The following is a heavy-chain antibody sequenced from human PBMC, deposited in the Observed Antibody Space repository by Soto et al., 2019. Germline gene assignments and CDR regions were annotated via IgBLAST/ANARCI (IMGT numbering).Heavy chain of an antibody. CDR1: GGSIRSETW. CDR3: ARDPSSYYYYGMDV. Sequence: QVQLQESGPGLVKPSGTLSLICTVSGGSIRSETWWTWVRQPPGKGLEWIGQIHHSGTTHYNPSLNSRVTMSVDKSKNQFSLNLSSVTAADTAVYYCARDPSSYYYYGMDVWGQGTTVTV. V-gene: IGHV4-4*02. CDR2: IHHSGTT. J-gene: IGHJ6*02.